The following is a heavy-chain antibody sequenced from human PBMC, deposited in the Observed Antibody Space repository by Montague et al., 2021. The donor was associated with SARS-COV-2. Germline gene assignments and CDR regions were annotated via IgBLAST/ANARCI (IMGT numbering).Heavy chain of an antibody. D-gene: IGHD3-22*01. J-gene: IGHJ4*02. Sequence: SETLSLTCAVYDGSISDYSWTWIRQPPGKGLECIGEINYRGSTSYNPSLKSRVTISVDTSKNQFSLKMTSVTAADTAVYYCARGRQHINRAVVVVNGGEYYSDFWGQGTLVAVSS. CDR3: ARGRQHINRAVVVVNGGEYYSDF. CDR2: INYRGST. V-gene: IGHV4-34*01. CDR1: DGSISDYS.